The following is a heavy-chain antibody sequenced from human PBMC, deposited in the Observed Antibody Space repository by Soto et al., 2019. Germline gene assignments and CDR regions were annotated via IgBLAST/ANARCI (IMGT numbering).Heavy chain of an antibody. Sequence: EAQLVESGGDLVKPGGSLRLSCAASGFSFSDAWMNWVRQAPGKWLEWVGHIKNKAAGGTTEYSPSVKGRFIISRDDSKNTLYLQMNSLKTEDTAMYYCRIGHYGGWGQGTLVTVSS. J-gene: IGHJ4*02. V-gene: IGHV3-15*07. D-gene: IGHD4-17*01. CDR2: IKNKAAGGTT. CDR1: GFSFSDAW. CDR3: RIGHYGG.